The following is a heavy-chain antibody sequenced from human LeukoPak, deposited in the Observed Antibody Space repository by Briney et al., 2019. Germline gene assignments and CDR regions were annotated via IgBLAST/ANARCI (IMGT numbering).Heavy chain of an antibody. CDR1: GGSFSGYY. Sequence: KPSETLSLTCAVYGGSFSGYYWSWIRQPPGKGLEWIGEINHSGSTNYNPSLKSRVTISVDTSKNQLSLKLSSVTAADTAVYYCARGRRTRPHDAFDIWGQGTMVTVSS. V-gene: IGHV4-34*01. D-gene: IGHD1-14*01. CDR2: INHSGST. J-gene: IGHJ3*02. CDR3: ARGRRTRPHDAFDI.